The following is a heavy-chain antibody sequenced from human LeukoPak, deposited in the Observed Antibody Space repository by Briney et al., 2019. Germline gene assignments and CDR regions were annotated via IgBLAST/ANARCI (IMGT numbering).Heavy chain of an antibody. J-gene: IGHJ4*02. CDR1: GGSISRTNW. D-gene: IGHD1-26*01. V-gene: IGHV4-4*02. CDR3: SRESGAFSPFGY. CDR2: ISLSGHT. Sequence: PSGTLSLTCDVSGGSISRTNWWSWVRQSPGQGLEWIGEISLSGHTNYNPSLQSRVTMSPDESKNQVSLDLASVTDADTAVYYCSRESGAFSPFGYWGQGTLVTVHS.